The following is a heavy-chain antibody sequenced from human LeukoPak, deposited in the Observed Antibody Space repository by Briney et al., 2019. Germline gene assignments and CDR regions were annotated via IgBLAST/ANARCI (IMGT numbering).Heavy chain of an antibody. D-gene: IGHD2-21*01. CDR2: ISSSSSTI. J-gene: IGHJ4*02. V-gene: IGHV3-48*04. CDR1: GFTFSSYS. Sequence: GGSLRLSCAASGFTFSSYSMNWVRQAPGKGLEWVLYISSSSSTIYYADSVKGRFTISRDNAKNSLYLQMNSLRAEDTAVYYCARGWSIWSSYGGDCYSSSEYYFDYWGQGTLVTVSS. CDR3: ARGWSIWSSYGGDCYSSSEYYFDY.